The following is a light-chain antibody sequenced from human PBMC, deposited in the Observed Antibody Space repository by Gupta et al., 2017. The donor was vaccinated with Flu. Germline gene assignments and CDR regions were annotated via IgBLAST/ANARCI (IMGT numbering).Light chain of an antibody. CDR3: MQAIRANRKT. CDR1: QSLLHNNGQNY. V-gene: IGKV2-28*01. Sequence: EIVMTQAPLSLPVTPGEPASIPCRSSQSLLHNNGQNYLDWYLQKPGQSPQLLIYLASTRASGVPDRYSGSVSGTDFTLKISRVEAEDVGVYYCMQAIRANRKTFGQGAKVEI. CDR2: LAS. J-gene: IGKJ1*01.